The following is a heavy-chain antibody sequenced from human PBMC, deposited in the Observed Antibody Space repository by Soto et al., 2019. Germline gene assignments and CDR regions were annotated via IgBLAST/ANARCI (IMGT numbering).Heavy chain of an antibody. J-gene: IGHJ6*03. CDR1: GFTFSSYA. Sequence: EVQVLESGGGLVQPGGSLRLSCAASGFTFSSYAMNWVRQSPGKGLEWVGSIRGSGSSAYYPDSVEGRFTISRDNSKNTLYLQMNSLRAEDTAVYYCAKRGGDYDSHYHYYMDVWGKGTTVTVSS. CDR3: AKRGGDYDSHYHYYMDV. D-gene: IGHD3-16*01. CDR2: IRGSGSSA. V-gene: IGHV3-23*01.